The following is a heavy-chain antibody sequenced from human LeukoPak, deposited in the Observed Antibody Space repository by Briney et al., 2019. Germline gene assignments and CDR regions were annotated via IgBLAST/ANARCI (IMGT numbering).Heavy chain of an antibody. CDR3: VRALWFGESSYYMDV. CDR1: GYIFTTYW. D-gene: IGHD3-10*01. CDR2: IYPGDADT. V-gene: IGHV5-51*01. J-gene: IGHJ6*03. Sequence: GESLKISCKGSGYIFTTYWIGWVRQMPGKGLEWMGNIYPGDADTRYSPSFQGQVTISADKSINTAYPQWSSLKASDTAIYYCVRALWFGESSYYMDVWGKGTTVTVSS.